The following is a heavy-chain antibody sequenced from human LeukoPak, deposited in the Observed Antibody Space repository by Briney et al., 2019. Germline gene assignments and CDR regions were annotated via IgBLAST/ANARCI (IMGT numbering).Heavy chain of an antibody. J-gene: IGHJ6*02. CDR2: INHSGST. CDR1: GGSFSGYY. D-gene: IGHD3-22*01. CDR3: ARGGDYDRSDPYYYNGMDV. Sequence: PSETLSLTCAVYGGSFSGYYWSWIRQPPGKGLEWIGEINHSGSTNYNPSLKSRVTISVDTSKNQFSLKLSSVTAADTAVYYCARGGDYDRSDPYYYNGMDVWGQGTTVTVSS. V-gene: IGHV4-34*01.